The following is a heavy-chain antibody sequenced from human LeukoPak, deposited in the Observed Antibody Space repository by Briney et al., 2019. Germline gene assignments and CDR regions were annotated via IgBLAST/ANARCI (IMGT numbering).Heavy chain of an antibody. CDR3: AKDFSTVDYYYYGMDV. Sequence: GGSLRLSCAASGFTFSTYAMNWVRQAPGKGLEWVSTIGISGSSTYYADSVRGRFTISRDNSKNTLYLRVSSLTAEDTAVYYCAKDFSTVDYYYYGMDVWGQGTTVTVSS. CDR2: IGISGSST. D-gene: IGHD2-21*02. J-gene: IGHJ6*02. V-gene: IGHV3-23*01. CDR1: GFTFSTYA.